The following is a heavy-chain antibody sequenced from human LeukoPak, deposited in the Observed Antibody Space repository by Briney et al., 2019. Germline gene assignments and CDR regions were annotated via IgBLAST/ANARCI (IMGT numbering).Heavy chain of an antibody. CDR2: IDPNTGDT. J-gene: IGHJ4*02. V-gene: IGHV1-2*06. D-gene: IGHD3-10*01. Sequence: ASVKVSCKASGYTFTSYFIHWMRQAPGQGLEWVGRIDPNTGDTIYAQNFQGRVTVTSATSISTAYMELSRLTSDDTAVYFCARLGLHGSGTYYFFDYWGQGTLVTVSS. CDR3: ARLGLHGSGTYYFFDY. CDR1: GYTFTSYF.